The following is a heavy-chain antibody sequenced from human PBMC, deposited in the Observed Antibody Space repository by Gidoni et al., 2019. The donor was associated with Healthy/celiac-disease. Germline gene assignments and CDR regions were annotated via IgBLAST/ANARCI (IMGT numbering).Heavy chain of an antibody. J-gene: IGHJ4*02. V-gene: IGHV1-3*01. CDR2: INAGNGNT. CDR1: GYTFTRYA. CDR3: ARGGRLLEWLLPLDY. Sequence: QVQLVQSGAEVKKPGASVKVSCKASGYTFTRYAMHWVRQAPGQRLEWMGWINAGNGNTKYSQKFQGRVTITRDTSASTAYMELSSLRSEDTAVYYCARGGRLLEWLLPLDYWGQGTLVTVSS. D-gene: IGHD3-3*01.